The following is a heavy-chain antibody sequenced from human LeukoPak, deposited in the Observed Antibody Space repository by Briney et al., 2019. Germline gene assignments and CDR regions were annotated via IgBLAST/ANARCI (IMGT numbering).Heavy chain of an antibody. V-gene: IGHV1-18*01. D-gene: IGHD5-12*01. CDR2: ISAYNGDT. Sequence: ASVRVSCTASGYTFRNYGISWVRQAPGQGLEWMGWISAYNGDTNYAQNLQGRVTMTTDTSTSTAYMELRSLRSDDTAVYYCARDPTNTSGYYAYFDYWGQGTLVTVSS. CDR1: GYTFRNYG. CDR3: ARDPTNTSGYYAYFDY. J-gene: IGHJ4*02.